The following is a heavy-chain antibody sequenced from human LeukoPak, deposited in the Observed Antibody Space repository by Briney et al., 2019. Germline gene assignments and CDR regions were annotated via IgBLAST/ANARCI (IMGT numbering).Heavy chain of an antibody. CDR1: GGSTSSSSYY. CDR2: IYYSGGT. CDR3: ARQRWEPFYYYYYMDV. J-gene: IGHJ6*03. V-gene: IGHV4-39*01. Sequence: SETLSLTCTVSGGSTSSSSYYWGWIRQPPGKGLEWIGNIYYSGGTYYNPSLKSRVTISVDTSKNQFSLNLSSVTAADTAVYYCARQRWEPFYYYYYMDVWGKGTTVTVSS. D-gene: IGHD1-26*01.